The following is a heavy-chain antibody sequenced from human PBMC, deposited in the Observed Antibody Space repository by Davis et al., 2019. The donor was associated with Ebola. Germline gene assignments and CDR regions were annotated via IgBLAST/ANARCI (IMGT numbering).Heavy chain of an antibody. J-gene: IGHJ4*02. CDR1: GGSIGPYY. CDR3: ARKASRSGVFDF. D-gene: IGHD6-19*01. CDR2: TFYSGST. V-gene: IGHV4-59*01. Sequence: MPSETLSLTCAVSGGSIGPYYWSWIRQPPGKGLEWIGSTFYSGSTNYNPSLKSRVTLSVDTSKSQFSLKLSSVTAADTAIYFCARKASRSGVFDFWGQGTLVTVSS.